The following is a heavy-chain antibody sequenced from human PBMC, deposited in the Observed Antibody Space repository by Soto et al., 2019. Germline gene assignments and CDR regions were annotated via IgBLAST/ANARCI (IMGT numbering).Heavy chain of an antibody. CDR3: ARVRTPALFDI. CDR2: IGTAGDT. V-gene: IGHV3-13*01. CDR1: GFTFSSYD. Sequence: GESLKISCAASGFTFSSYDMHWVRQATGKGLEWVSAIGTAGDTYYPGSVKGRFTISRENAKNSLYLQMNSLRAEDTAVYYCARVRTPALFDIWGQGTMVTVSS. J-gene: IGHJ3*02.